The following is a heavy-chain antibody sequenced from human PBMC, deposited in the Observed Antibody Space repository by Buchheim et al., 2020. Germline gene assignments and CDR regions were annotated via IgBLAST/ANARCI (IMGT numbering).Heavy chain of an antibody. J-gene: IGHJ2*01. Sequence: QVQLQESGPGLVKPSETLSLTCTVSGGSISSYYWSWIRQPPGEGLEWIGYIYYSGSTNYNPSLKSRVTISVDTSKNQFSLKLSSVTAADTAVYYCARVRYYYDSSGYSSWWYFDLWGRGTL. CDR3: ARVRYYYDSSGYSSWWYFDL. CDR2: IYYSGST. CDR1: GGSISSYY. V-gene: IGHV4-59*08. D-gene: IGHD3-22*01.